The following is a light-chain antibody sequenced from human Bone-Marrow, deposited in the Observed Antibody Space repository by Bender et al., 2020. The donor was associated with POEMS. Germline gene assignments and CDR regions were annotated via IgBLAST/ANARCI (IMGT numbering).Light chain of an antibody. CDR1: SSNFGNNA. Sequence: QSVLTQPPSASGTPGQSVTISCSGTSSNFGNNAANWYQHVPGTAPKLLIYSNNQRPSGVPDRLSASTSGTSASLAISGLHSDDEADYYCSSWDDSLNGWGFGGGTKLTVL. CDR3: SSWDDSLNGWG. CDR2: SNN. J-gene: IGLJ3*02. V-gene: IGLV1-44*01.